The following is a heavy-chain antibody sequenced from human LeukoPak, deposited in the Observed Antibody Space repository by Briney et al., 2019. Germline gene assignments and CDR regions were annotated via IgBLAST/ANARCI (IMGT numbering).Heavy chain of an antibody. CDR3: ARVPRSYYYYYYMDV. J-gene: IGHJ6*03. Sequence: KPSETLSLTCTLSGGSISSYYWSWIRQPAGKGLEWIGRIYTSGSTNYNPSLKSRVTMSVDTSKNQFSLKLSSVTAADTAVYYCARVPRSYYYYYYMDVWGKGTTVTVSS. CDR2: IYTSGST. CDR1: GGSISSYY. V-gene: IGHV4-4*07.